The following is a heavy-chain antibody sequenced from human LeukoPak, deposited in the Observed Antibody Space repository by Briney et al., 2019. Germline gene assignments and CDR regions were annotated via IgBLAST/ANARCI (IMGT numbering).Heavy chain of an antibody. Sequence: GGSLRLSCETSGFTFVDFGLSWVRQAPGKGLEWISGINWDGSITDYADSVKGRFTMSRDNAKNSLYLQMNSLRAEDTAVYYCATYVGYCSGGSCNKGGAFDIWGQGTMVTVSS. CDR1: GFTFVDFG. D-gene: IGHD2-15*01. V-gene: IGHV3-20*04. J-gene: IGHJ3*02. CDR2: INWDGSIT. CDR3: ATYVGYCSGGSCNKGGAFDI.